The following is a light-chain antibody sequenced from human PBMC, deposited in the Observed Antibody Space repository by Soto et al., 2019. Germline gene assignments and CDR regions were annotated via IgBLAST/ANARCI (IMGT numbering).Light chain of an antibody. V-gene: IGLV1-51*01. CDR3: GSWDSSLSAYV. CDR2: DDN. Sequence: QSVLMQPPSVSAAPGQKVTISCSGSSSSIGGNSVSWYQQLPGTAPKLLIYDDNKRPSGIPDRFSGSKSGTSATLGITGFQTGDEADYYCGSWDSSLSAYVFGNGTKVT. CDR1: SSSIGGNS. J-gene: IGLJ1*01.